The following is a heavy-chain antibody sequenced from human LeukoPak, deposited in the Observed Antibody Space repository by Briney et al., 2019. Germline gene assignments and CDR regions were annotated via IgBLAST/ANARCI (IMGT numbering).Heavy chain of an antibody. Sequence: GGSLRLSCAASGFTFSDYYMNWIRQAPGKGLGWLSYIGPSGNDINYADSVRGRFTISRDNAKNSLYLQMNSLRAEDTAVYYCARVVRDAFDIWGQGTMVTVSS. CDR1: GFTFSDYY. CDR2: IGPSGNDI. D-gene: IGHD1-26*01. J-gene: IGHJ3*02. CDR3: ARVVRDAFDI. V-gene: IGHV3-11*04.